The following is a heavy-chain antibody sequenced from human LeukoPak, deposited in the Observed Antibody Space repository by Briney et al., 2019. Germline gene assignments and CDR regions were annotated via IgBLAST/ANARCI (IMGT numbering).Heavy chain of an antibody. CDR3: AKRSIVGFTTPTPFDY. Sequence: GSLRLSCAASGFTFSNYDMNWVRQAPGTGLEWDSVISDSGGTTYYADSVRARFTISRDNSKNMLYLQMISLRAEDTAIYYCAKRSIVGFTTPTPFDYWGEEALVTVSS. V-gene: IGHV3-23*01. CDR1: GFTFSNYD. CDR2: ISDSGGTT. J-gene: IGHJ4*02. D-gene: IGHD1-26*01.